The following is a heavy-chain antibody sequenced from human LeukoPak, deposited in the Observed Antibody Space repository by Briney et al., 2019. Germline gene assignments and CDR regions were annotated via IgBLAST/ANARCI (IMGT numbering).Heavy chain of an antibody. CDR3: ARGWFDTTAYHHPFDY. CDR1: GYTFSRYG. V-gene: IGHV1-18*01. J-gene: IGHJ4*02. CDR2: ISPYNGNV. D-gene: IGHD3-9*01. Sequence: ATVKVSCKASGYTFSRYGISWVRQAPGQGLEWMGWISPYNGNVNYAHQLQDRVTMTTDTSTGTAYMEVRSLRSDDAAVYYCARGWFDTTAYHHPFDYWGQGTLVTVSS.